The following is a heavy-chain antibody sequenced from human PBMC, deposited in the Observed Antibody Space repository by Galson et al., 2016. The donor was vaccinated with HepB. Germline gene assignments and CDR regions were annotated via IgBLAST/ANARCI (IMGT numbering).Heavy chain of an antibody. CDR2: ICWDDGK. D-gene: IGHD3-3*01. V-gene: IGHV2-5*02. CDR3: AHRESHDYWATHFRNDAFDI. J-gene: IGHJ3*02. Sequence: PALVKPTQTLTLACNFSGFSLTSSGAGVGWIRQAPGKALEWLAVICWDDGKRYNPSLRNRITVVKDTSENLVVLTMTNMDPLDNATYYCAHRESHDYWATHFRNDAFDIWGRGTMVTVSS. CDR1: GFSLTSSGAG.